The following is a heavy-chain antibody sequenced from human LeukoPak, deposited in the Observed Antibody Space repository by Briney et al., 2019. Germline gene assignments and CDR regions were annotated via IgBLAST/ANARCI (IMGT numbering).Heavy chain of an antibody. J-gene: IGHJ5*02. CDR2: ITSGGST. D-gene: IGHD6-19*01. CDR3: SKSYSSGP. Sequence: GGSLRLSCAASGFTFSSYGMSWVRQTPGKGLEWVSTITSGGSTYHADSVRGRLTISRDNSKSTLYLQMNSLRAEDTGVYYCSKSYSSGPWGQGALATVSS. V-gene: IGHV3-23*01. CDR1: GFTFSSYG.